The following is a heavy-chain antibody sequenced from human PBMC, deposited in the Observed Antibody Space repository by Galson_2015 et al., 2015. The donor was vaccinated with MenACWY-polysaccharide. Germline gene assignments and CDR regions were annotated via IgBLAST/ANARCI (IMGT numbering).Heavy chain of an antibody. V-gene: IGHV3-30*18. CDR3: AKDNWLRREVLVGDYDY. CDR2: ISYDETNK. CDR1: GFIFNHYG. D-gene: IGHD4-17*01. Sequence: LSLSCAASGFIFNHYGIHWVRQAPGKGLEWVALISYDETNKHYADSVKRRFTISRDTSKNVVYLQMNSLRVEDTALYFCAKDNWLRREVLVGDYDYWGQGTLVAVSS. J-gene: IGHJ4*02.